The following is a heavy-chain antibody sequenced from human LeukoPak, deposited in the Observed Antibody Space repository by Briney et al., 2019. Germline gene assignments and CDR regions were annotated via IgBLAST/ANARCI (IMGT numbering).Heavy chain of an antibody. J-gene: IGHJ4*02. CDR2: IKEDGSDK. CDR1: GFSFSSYW. D-gene: IGHD1-26*01. CDR3: ARWGAALDY. Sequence: GGSLRLSCAASGFSFSSYWMSWVRQAPGKGLEWVANIKEDGSDKYYVDSMKGRFTISRDNAKNSLYLHVNSLRAEDTAVYYCARWGAALDYWGQGTPVTVSS. V-gene: IGHV3-7*03.